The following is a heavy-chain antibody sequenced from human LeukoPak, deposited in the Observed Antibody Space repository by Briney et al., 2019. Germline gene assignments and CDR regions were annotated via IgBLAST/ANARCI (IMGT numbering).Heavy chain of an antibody. CDR2: INSDGDTT. CDR3: ARNYRDY. D-gene: IGHD5-24*01. V-gene: IGHV3-74*01. Sequence: GLSLRLSCAASGFTFSSHWMHWVRQAPGKGLVWVSRINSDGDTTTYADSVKGRFTISRDNAKNTLYLQMNSLRAEDTAVYYCARNYRDYWGQGTLVTVSS. CDR1: GFTFSSHW. J-gene: IGHJ4*02.